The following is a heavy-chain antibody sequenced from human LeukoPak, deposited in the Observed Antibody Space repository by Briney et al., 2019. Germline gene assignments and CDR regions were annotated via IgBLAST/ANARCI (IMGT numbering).Heavy chain of an antibody. CDR3: ARGSKWRYYYDSSGYYYFDY. CDR1: GGSFSGYC. V-gene: IGHV4-34*01. Sequence: SETLSLTCAVYGGSFSGYCWSWIRQPPGKGLEWIGETNHSGSTNYNPSLKSRVTISVDTSKNQFSLKLSSVTAADTAVYYCARGSKWRYYYDSSGYYYFDYWGQGTLVTVSS. J-gene: IGHJ4*02. D-gene: IGHD3-22*01. CDR2: TNHSGST.